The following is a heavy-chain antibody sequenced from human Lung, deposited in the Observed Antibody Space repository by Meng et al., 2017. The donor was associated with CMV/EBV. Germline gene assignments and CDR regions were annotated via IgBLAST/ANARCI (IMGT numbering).Heavy chain of an antibody. D-gene: IGHD2-2*01. CDR3: ARDYRTGCSSTSCYNWFDP. V-gene: IGHV4-38-2*02. CDR2: IYHSGST. J-gene: IGHJ5*02. CDR1: GYSISNGYY. Sequence: SXTXSLXXTVSGYSISNGYYWGWIRQPPGKGLEWIRSIYHSGSTYYNPSLKSRVTISVDTSKNQFSLKLSSVTAADTAVYYCARDYRTGCSSTSCYNWFDPWXQGTLVTVSS.